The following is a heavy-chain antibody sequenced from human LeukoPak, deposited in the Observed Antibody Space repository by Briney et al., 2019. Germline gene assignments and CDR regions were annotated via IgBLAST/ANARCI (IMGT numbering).Heavy chain of an antibody. CDR1: GFIFSSRW. Sequence: GGSLRLSCAASGFIFSSRWMSWVRLAPGKGLEWVANIMRDGSEEYYVDSVKGRFTISRDNAKNSLYLQMNSLRAEDTAVYYCASLLGDKTIFDYWGQGTLVTVSS. D-gene: IGHD1-26*01. V-gene: IGHV3-7*01. J-gene: IGHJ4*02. CDR2: IMRDGSEE. CDR3: ASLLGDKTIFDY.